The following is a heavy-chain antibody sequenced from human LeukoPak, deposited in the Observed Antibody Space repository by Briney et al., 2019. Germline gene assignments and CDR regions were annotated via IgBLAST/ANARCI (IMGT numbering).Heavy chain of an antibody. CDR1: GFTFSSYG. Sequence: GGSLRLSCAAPGFTFSSYGMHWVRQAPGKGLEWVAVISYDGSNKYYADSVKGRFTISRDNSKNTLYLQMNSLRAEDTAVYYCAKGKYDSSGYCDYWGQGTLVTVS. D-gene: IGHD3-22*01. J-gene: IGHJ4*02. CDR2: ISYDGSNK. V-gene: IGHV3-30*18. CDR3: AKGKYDSSGYCDY.